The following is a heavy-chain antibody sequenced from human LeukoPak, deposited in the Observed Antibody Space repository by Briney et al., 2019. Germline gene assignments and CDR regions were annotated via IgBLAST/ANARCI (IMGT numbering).Heavy chain of an antibody. Sequence: GASVKVSCKGSGYSFTNYATNWVRQAPGQGLEWMGWIKTNTGNPTYAQGFTGRFVFSLDTSVSTAYLQISSLKAEDTAVYYCARNNADGEGRFSYWGQGTLVTVSS. V-gene: IGHV7-4-1*02. J-gene: IGHJ4*02. CDR1: GYSFTNYA. CDR2: IKTNTGNP. CDR3: ARNNADGEGRFSY. D-gene: IGHD3-10*01.